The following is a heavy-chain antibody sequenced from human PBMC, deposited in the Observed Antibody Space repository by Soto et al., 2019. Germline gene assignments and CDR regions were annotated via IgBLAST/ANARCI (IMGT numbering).Heavy chain of an antibody. CDR1: GFTFGDYA. CDR3: TRDRAKQYYYDSSGYYYGYYYYGMDV. J-gene: IGHJ6*02. V-gene: IGHV3-49*03. Sequence: PGGSLRLSCTASGFTFGDYAMSWFRQAPGKGLEWVGFIRSKAYGGTTEYAASVKGRFTISRDDSKSIAYLQMNSLKTEDTAVYYCTRDRAKQYYYDSSGYYYGYYYYGMDVWGQGTTVTVS. D-gene: IGHD3-22*01. CDR2: IRSKAYGGTT.